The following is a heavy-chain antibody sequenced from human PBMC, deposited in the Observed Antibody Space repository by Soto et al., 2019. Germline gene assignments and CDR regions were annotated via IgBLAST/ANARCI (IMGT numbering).Heavy chain of an antibody. CDR2: INPHSGDT. V-gene: IGHV1-2*02. CDR1: GXXXTXXX. J-gene: IGHJ6*02. CDR3: XXXXXXXXXXXXXXXALXX. Sequence: QVQLVQSGAEVKKPGASVKVSCKASGXXXTXXXXXXXRQXXGQXLEWMGWINPHSGDTKYAQKCQGRVTVTRDTSTSTVYLELSRLRSXXXAXXXXXXXXXXXXXXXXXXXALXXWXQGTTVTVSS.